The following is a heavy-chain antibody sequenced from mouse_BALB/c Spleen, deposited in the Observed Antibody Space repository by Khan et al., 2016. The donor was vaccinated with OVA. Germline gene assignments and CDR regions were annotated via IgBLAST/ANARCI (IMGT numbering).Heavy chain of an antibody. CDR2: IWRGGNT. V-gene: IGHV2-6-4*01. CDR3: ARTYYRYDGYYAIVY. Sequence: QVRLQQSGPGLVAPSQSLSITCTVSGFSLSRYNVHWVRQPPGKGLEWLGMIWRGGNTDYNTASQSSLSISKDNYKNQTFLKMNSLQTNDTAMYYCARTYYRYDGYYAIVYWGQGTSVTVSS. D-gene: IGHD2-14*01. J-gene: IGHJ4*01. CDR1: GFSLSRYN.